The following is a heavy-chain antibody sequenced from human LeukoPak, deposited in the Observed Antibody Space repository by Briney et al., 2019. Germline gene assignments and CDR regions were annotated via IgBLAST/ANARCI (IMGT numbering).Heavy chain of an antibody. D-gene: IGHD2-2*01. Sequence: GGSLRLSCAASGFTFSSYSMNWVRQAPGKGLEWVSYISSSSSTIYYADSVKGRFTISRDNAKNSLYLQMNSLRAEDTAVYYCAREREDSIVVVPAALDYWGQGTLVTVSS. V-gene: IGHV3-48*01. CDR1: GFTFSSYS. J-gene: IGHJ4*02. CDR3: AREREDSIVVVPAALDY. CDR2: ISSSSSTI.